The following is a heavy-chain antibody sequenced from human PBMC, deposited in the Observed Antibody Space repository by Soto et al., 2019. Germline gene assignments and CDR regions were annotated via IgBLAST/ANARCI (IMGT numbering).Heavy chain of an antibody. CDR3: ARADDYGDY. J-gene: IGHJ4*02. Sequence: EVQLVESGGGLVQPGGSRRLSCAASGFTFSSYEMNWVRQAPGKGLEWVSYISRSGSTIYYADSVKGRFTISRDNAKNSLYLQMNSLRAEDTAVYYCARADDYGDYWGQGTLVTVSS. CDR2: ISRSGSTI. V-gene: IGHV3-48*03. CDR1: GFTFSSYE.